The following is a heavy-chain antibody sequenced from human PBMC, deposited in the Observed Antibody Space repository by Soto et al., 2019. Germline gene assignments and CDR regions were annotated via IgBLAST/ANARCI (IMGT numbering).Heavy chain of an antibody. CDR1: GFTFGNYA. CDR3: TADLPGHGGGFEFDY. J-gene: IGHJ4*01. D-gene: IGHD2-15*01. Sequence: GGSLILSCAASGFTFGNYAMHWVRQAPGKGLEWVAIVSYDGDNEYYADSVKGRFIISRDDSENTVYLQMDSLKTEDTAIYYCTADLPGHGGGFEFDYWGQGTLVTVSS. CDR2: VSYDGDNE. V-gene: IGHV3-30*03.